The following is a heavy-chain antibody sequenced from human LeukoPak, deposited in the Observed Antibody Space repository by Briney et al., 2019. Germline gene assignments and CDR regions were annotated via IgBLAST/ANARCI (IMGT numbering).Heavy chain of an antibody. CDR3: ARGSHGEHDS. CDR2: IYSGGST. D-gene: IGHD4-17*01. V-gene: IGHV3-53*01. CDR1: GFTVSSNY. Sequence: TGGSLRLSCVASGFTVSSNYMSWVRQAPGKGLEWVSVIYSGGSTYYADSVKGRFTISRDNSKNTLYLQINSLRVDDTAIYYCARGSHGEHDSWGQGTLVTVSS. J-gene: IGHJ5*01.